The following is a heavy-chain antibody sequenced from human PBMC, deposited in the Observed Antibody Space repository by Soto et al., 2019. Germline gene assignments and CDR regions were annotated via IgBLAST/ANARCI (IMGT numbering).Heavy chain of an antibody. CDR2: IFSGDNT. CDR1: GFTVSGNY. Sequence: EVQLVESGGGLIQPGGSLRLSCAASGFTVSGNYITWVRQAPGKGLEWVSVIFSGDNTYYSESVKGRFTISRDNSKNTVYLQMNRLRGDDTAVYFCATGLTLPVRPSFDTWGQGTLLTVSS. V-gene: IGHV3-53*01. CDR3: ATGLTLPVRPSFDT. J-gene: IGHJ5*02. D-gene: IGHD2-21*02.